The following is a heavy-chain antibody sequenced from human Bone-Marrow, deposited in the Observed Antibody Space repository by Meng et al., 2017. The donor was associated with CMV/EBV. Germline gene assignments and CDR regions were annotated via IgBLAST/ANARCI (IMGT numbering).Heavy chain of an antibody. J-gene: IGHJ4*02. CDR2: IIAFFGTA. CDR3: AGGERLLERYFDY. V-gene: IGHV1-69*05. D-gene: IGHD1-1*01. CDR1: GGTFKSFT. Sequence: SVKVSCKVSGGTFKSFTITWVRQAPGQGLEWMGAIIAFFGTADYAQKFQDRVTITTDASTSTAYIEVSSLRSEDAAVYYWAGGERLLERYFDYRGQGTLVTVSS.